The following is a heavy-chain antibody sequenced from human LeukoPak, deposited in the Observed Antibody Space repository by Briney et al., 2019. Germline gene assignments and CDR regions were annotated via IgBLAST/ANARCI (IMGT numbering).Heavy chain of an antibody. CDR1: GYSISSGYY. Sequence: PSETLSLTCTVSGYSISSGYYWGWIRQPPGKGLEWIGSIYHSGSTYYNPSLKSRVTISVDTSKNQFSLKLSSVTAADTAVYYCARLPDITATTSAFDYWGQGTLVTVSS. CDR3: ARLPDITATTSAFDY. V-gene: IGHV4-38-2*02. D-gene: IGHD1-7*01. J-gene: IGHJ4*02. CDR2: IYHSGST.